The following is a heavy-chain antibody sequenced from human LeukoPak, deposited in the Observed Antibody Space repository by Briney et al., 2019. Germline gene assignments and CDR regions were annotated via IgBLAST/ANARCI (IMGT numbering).Heavy chain of an antibody. CDR1: GGSFSGYY. CDR3: ARQGGYCSGGSCYFLPNWSDP. D-gene: IGHD2-15*01. V-gene: IGHV4-34*01. Sequence: SETLSLTCAVYGGSFSGYYWSWIRQPPGKGLEWIGEINRSGSTNYNPSLKSRVTISVDTSKNQFSLKLSSVTAADTAVYYCARQGGYCSGGSCYFLPNWSDPWGQGTLVTVSS. CDR2: INRSGST. J-gene: IGHJ5*02.